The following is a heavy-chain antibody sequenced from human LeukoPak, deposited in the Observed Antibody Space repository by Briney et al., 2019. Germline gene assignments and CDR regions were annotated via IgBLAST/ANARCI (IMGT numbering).Heavy chain of an antibody. J-gene: IGHJ4*02. Sequence: PGGSLRLSCAASGFTFGICWMSWVRQAPGKGLEWVANINQGGSEKYYVDSVTGRFTISRDNAENSLYLQLNSRTVEDTAVYYCARAGQAGTTDYWGQGTLVTVSS. D-gene: IGHD1-7*01. CDR1: GFTFGICW. CDR3: ARAGQAGTTDY. CDR2: INQGGSEK. V-gene: IGHV3-7*01.